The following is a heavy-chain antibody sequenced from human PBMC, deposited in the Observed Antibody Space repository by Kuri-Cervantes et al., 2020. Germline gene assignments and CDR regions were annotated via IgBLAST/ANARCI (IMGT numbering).Heavy chain of an antibody. Sequence: GESLKISCAASGITFGSYPFHWVRQAPGKGLEWVSSISSTSAYIYYADSVKGRFTISRDNAKDSLYLQTNSLRAEDTAVYYCARGSTMVRGIYDAFDIWGQGTMVTVSS. J-gene: IGHJ3*02. V-gene: IGHV3-21*03. CDR2: ISSTSAYI. CDR3: ARGSTMVRGIYDAFDI. D-gene: IGHD3-10*01. CDR1: GITFGSYP.